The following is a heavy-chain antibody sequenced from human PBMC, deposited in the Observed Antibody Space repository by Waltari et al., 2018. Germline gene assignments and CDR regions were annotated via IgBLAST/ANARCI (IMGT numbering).Heavy chain of an antibody. CDR1: GYSISSGYY. J-gene: IGHJ4*02. CDR2: IYHSGST. D-gene: IGHD1-26*01. CDR3: ARGGWAVSPPYFDY. Sequence: QVQLQESGPGLVKPSETLSLTCAVSGYSISSGYYWGWIRQPPGKGLEWIGSIYHSGSTYYNPSLKSRVTISVDTSKNQFSLKLSSVTAADTAVYYCARGGWAVSPPYFDYWGQGTLVTVSS. V-gene: IGHV4-38-2*01.